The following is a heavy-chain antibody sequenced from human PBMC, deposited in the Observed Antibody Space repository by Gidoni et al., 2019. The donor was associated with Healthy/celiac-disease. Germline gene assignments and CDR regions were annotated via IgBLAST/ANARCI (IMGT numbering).Heavy chain of an antibody. V-gene: IGHV1-69*08. CDR3: ERESTGGGGDY. Sequence: QVQLVQSGAEVKKPGSSVKVSCKASGGTFSSYTISWVRQAPGQGLEWRGRIIPILGKENYAQKSQGRVTITADKSTSTAYRERSSLSSEDTAGYYCERESTGGGGDYWGQGTLVTVSS. D-gene: IGHD4-17*01. CDR2: IIPILGKE. CDR1: GGTFSSYT. J-gene: IGHJ4*02.